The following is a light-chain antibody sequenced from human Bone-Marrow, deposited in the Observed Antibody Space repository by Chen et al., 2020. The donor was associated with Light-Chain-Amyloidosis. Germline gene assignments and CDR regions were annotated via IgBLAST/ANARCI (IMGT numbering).Light chain of an antibody. Sequence: SYVLTQAPSVSAAPGQTATIFCGGNDIGSKSLHWYQQRPGQAPVLIVYDDTDRPSGIPARFSGSNSGSTATLTISRVEAGDEADYYCQVWDDNSDHHVFGGGTKLTVL. J-gene: IGLJ2*01. CDR1: DIGSKS. CDR3: QVWDDNSDHHV. CDR2: DDT. V-gene: IGLV3-21*02.